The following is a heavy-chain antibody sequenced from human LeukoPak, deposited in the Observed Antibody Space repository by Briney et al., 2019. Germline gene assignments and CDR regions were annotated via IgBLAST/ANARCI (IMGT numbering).Heavy chain of an antibody. CDR2: IIPIFGTA. D-gene: IGHD6-19*01. J-gene: IGHJ6*02. CDR1: GGTFSSYA. Sequence: SVKVSCKASGGTFSSYAISWVRQAPGQGLEWMGGIIPIFGTANYAQKFQGRVTITADESTSTAYMELSSLRSEDTAVYYCARWSPFLGYSSGWLPRNGMDVRGQGTTVTVSS. CDR3: ARWSPFLGYSSGWLPRNGMDV. V-gene: IGHV1-69*13.